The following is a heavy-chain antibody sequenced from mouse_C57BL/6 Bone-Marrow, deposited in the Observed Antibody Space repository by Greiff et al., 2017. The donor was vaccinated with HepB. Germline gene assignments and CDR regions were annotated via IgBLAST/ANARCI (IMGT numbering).Heavy chain of an antibody. J-gene: IGHJ2*01. D-gene: IGHD1-1*02. CDR1: GYTFTNYW. CDR2: FNPSNGYT. Sequence: VQLQQSGAELAKPGASVKMSCEASGYTFTNYWIHWIKQRPGQGLEWIGYFNPSNGYTKYSQKFKDKATLTADKSSSTAYMQLSSLTSEDSAVYYCATLWYGGGDYWGQGTTLTGSS. V-gene: IGHV1-7*01. CDR3: ATLWYGGGDY.